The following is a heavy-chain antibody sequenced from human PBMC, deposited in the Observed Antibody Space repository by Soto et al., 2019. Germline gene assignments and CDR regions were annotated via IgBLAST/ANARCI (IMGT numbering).Heavy chain of an antibody. V-gene: IGHV4-39*01. D-gene: IGHD2-15*01. Sequence: QLQLQESGPGLVKPSETLSLTCTVSGGSISSSSYYWGWIRQPPGKGLEWIGSIYYSGSTYYNPSLKSRVTISGDTSKNQFSRTLSSVTAADTAVYYCASQLFGWSPKQGYCSGGSCYSGYYFDYWGQGTLVTVSS. J-gene: IGHJ4*02. CDR3: ASQLFGWSPKQGYCSGGSCYSGYYFDY. CDR2: IYYSGST. CDR1: GGSISSSSYY.